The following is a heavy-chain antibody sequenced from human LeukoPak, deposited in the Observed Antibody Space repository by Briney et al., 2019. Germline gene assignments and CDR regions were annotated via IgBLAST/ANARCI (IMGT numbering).Heavy chain of an antibody. V-gene: IGHV4-38-2*01. CDR1: GYSISSGYY. CDR2: IYHSGST. Sequence: PSETLSLTCAVSGYSISSGYYWGWIRQPPGKGLEWIGSIYHSGSTYYNPSLNSRVTISVDTSKNQFSLKLSSVTAADTAVYYCARRWGYVSWGYDSSGYYYGNWGQGTLVTVSS. CDR3: ARRWGYVSWGYDSSGYYYGN. J-gene: IGHJ4*02. D-gene: IGHD3-22*01.